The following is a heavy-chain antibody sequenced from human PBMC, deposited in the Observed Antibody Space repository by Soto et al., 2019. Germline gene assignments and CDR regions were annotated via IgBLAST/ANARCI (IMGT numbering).Heavy chain of an antibody. CDR2: INHSGST. V-gene: IGHV4-34*01. D-gene: IGHD2-15*01. CDR3: ARGGGSRWSRYYYGMDV. J-gene: IGHJ6*02. CDR1: GGSFSGYY. Sequence: QVQLQQWGAGLLKPSETLSLTCAVYGGSFSGYYWSWIRQPPGKGLEWIGEINHSGSTNYNPSLKSRVTISVATSKNQFSLKLSSVTAADTAVYYCARGGGSRWSRYYYGMDVWGQGTTVTVSS.